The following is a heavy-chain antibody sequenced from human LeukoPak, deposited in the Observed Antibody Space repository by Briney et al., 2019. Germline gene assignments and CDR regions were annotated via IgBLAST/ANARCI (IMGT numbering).Heavy chain of an antibody. J-gene: IGHJ4*02. CDR1: GGSISSSSYY. CDR2: IYYSGST. V-gene: IGHV4-39*01. CDR3: ARLAYYYDSSGYCYYFDY. Sequence: NPSETLSLTCTVSGGSISSSSYYWGWIRQPPGKGLEWIGSIYYSGSTYYNPSLKSRVTISVDTSKNQFSLKLSSVTAADTAVYYCARLAYYYDSSGYCYYFDYWGQGTLVTVSS. D-gene: IGHD3-22*01.